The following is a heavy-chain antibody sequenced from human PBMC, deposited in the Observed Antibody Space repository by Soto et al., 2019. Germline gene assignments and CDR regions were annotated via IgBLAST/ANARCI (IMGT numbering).Heavy chain of an antibody. Sequence: GGSLRLSCAASGFTFSSYSMNWVRQAPGKGLEWVSSISSSSSYIYYADSVKGRFTISRDNAKNSLYLQMNSLRAEDAAVYYCAGASDSSSSPFDYWGQGTLVTVSS. V-gene: IGHV3-21*01. CDR1: GFTFSSYS. D-gene: IGHD6-6*01. CDR3: AGASDSSSSPFDY. J-gene: IGHJ4*02. CDR2: ISSSSSYI.